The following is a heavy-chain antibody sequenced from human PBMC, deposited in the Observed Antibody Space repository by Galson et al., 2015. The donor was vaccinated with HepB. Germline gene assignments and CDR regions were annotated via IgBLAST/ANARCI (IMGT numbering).Heavy chain of an antibody. D-gene: IGHD1-1*01. CDR1: GFTISDYG. CDR3: AVNMKRRTSDD. V-gene: IGHV3-23*01. J-gene: IGHJ4*02. CDR2: IGSSGRT. Sequence: PLRLSCAAAGFTISDYGIDWVRQPPGKGLEWVSGIGSSGRTYYTDSVKGRFTISRDNSKNTVFLQMNSLRAEDTAEYFCAVNMKRRTSDDWGQGTRVTVSS.